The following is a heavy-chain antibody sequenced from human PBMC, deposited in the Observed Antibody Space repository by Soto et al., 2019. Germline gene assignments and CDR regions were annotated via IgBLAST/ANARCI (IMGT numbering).Heavy chain of an antibody. J-gene: IGHJ4*02. Sequence: EVQLLESGGALVQPGGSLRLSCVASGFTFSSYAMSWVRQAPGKGLEWVSIVGSSGDVTVYSDSVSGRFTISRDNSRNTLYLQMNSLTAEDTAVYYCANHFVAGEVDYWGQGTLVTVSS. CDR2: VGSSGDVT. CDR3: ANHFVAGEVDY. D-gene: IGHD3-10*01. CDR1: GFTFSSYA. V-gene: IGHV3-23*01.